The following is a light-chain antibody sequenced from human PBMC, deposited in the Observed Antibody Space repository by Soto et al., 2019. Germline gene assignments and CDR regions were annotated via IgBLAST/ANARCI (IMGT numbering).Light chain of an antibody. CDR3: QQYNNCPQT. V-gene: IGKV3-15*01. J-gene: IGKJ4*01. CDR1: QSVSSN. CDR2: GAS. Sequence: EIVLTQSPGTLSLSPGERATLSCRASQSVSSNLAWYQQKPGQAPRLLIYGASTRATGIPARFSGSGSGTEFTLTISSLQSEDFAVYYCQQYNNCPQTFGGGTKVDIK.